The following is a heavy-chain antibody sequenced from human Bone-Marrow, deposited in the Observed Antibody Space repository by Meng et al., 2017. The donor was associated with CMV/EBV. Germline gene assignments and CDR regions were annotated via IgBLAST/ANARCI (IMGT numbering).Heavy chain of an antibody. CDR3: SIGWYFDF. CDR1: GFTFPNAW. Sequence: LSCVGSGFTFPNAWMNWVRQAPGKGLERVGRIKSKANGETIDYAAPVKGRFTISRDDSKNTVYLQMNSLKTEDTAVYYCSIGWYFDFWGRGTLVTVSS. V-gene: IGHV3-15*07. CDR2: IKSKANGETI. J-gene: IGHJ2*01.